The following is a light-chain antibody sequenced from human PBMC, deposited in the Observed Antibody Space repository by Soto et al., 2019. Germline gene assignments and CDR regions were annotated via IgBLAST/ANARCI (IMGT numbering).Light chain of an antibody. J-gene: IGLJ3*02. V-gene: IGLV4-69*01. CDR3: QTWGTGMV. CDR1: SGRSSFT. Sequence: QSVLTQSPSASASLGASVKLTCTLSSGRSSFTIAWHQQPSGKGPRYLMKINSDGSHTKGDGIPDRFSGSSSGADRYLTISSLQSEDEADYYCQTWGTGMVFGGGTKVTVL. CDR2: INSDGSH.